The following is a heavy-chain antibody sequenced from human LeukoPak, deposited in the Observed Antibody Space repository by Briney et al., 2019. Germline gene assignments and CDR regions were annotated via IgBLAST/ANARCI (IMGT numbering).Heavy chain of an antibody. CDR3: ARREYDSSGFDY. CDR2: ISGSGANT. D-gene: IGHD3-22*01. CDR1: GFTFTTYA. V-gene: IGHV3-23*01. J-gene: IGHJ4*02. Sequence: GGSLRLSCAASGFTFTTYAMSWVRQAPGKGLEWVSAISGSGANTYYSDSVKGRFTISRDNSKDTLYLQMNSLRAEDMAIYFCARREYDSSGFDYWGQETLVTVSS.